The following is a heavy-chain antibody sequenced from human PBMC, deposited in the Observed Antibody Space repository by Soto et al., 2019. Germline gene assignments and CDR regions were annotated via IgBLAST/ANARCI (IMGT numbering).Heavy chain of an antibody. CDR2: INGDGSDT. CDR3: ARGRNYALDV. J-gene: IGHJ6*02. Sequence: GGSLRLSCAASGFTFSSHWMHWVRQDPGRGLLWVSRINGDGSDTNYADSVKGRFTISRDNAKNTLHLQMNSLRADDTAVYYCARGRNYALDVWGQGAMVTVSS. CDR1: GFTFSSHW. V-gene: IGHV3-74*01.